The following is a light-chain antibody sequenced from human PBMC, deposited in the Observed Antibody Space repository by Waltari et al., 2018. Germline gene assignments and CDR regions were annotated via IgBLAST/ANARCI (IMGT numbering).Light chain of an antibody. CDR2: GAS. V-gene: IGKV1-9*01. J-gene: IGKJ4*01. CDR1: QGISSF. Sequence: DIQLTQSPSFLSASVGGRVTITCRASQGISSFLAWYQQKPGKAPKLLIYGASTLQSGVSGRFSGGRSVTEFTLTIISLQPEDFATYYCQQTNSYRLTFGGGTKVEI. CDR3: QQTNSYRLT.